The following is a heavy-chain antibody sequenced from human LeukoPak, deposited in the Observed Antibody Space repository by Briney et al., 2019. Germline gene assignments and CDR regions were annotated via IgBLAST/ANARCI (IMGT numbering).Heavy chain of an antibody. CDR2: INPNSGGT. V-gene: IGHV1-2*02. Sequence: EASVKVSCKASGYTFTGYYMHWVRQAPGQGLEWMGWINPNSGGTNYAQKFQGRVTMTRDTSISTAYVELSRLRSDDTAVYYCTISGPLPNDAFDIWGQGTMVTVSS. CDR3: TISGPLPNDAFDI. D-gene: IGHD6-19*01. J-gene: IGHJ3*02. CDR1: GYTFTGYY.